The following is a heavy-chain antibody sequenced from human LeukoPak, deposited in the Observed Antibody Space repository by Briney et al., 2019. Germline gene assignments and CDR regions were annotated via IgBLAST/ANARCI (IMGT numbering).Heavy chain of an antibody. Sequence: PSETLSLTCTVSGGSISSYYWSWIRQPPGKGLEWIGYIYYSGSTNYNPSLKSRVTISVDTSKNQFSLKLSSVTAADTAVYYCARTWQVYYYGMDVWGQGTTVTVSS. CDR3: ARTWQVYYYGMDV. D-gene: IGHD6-19*01. CDR1: GGSISSYY. CDR2: IYYSGST. V-gene: IGHV4-59*12. J-gene: IGHJ6*02.